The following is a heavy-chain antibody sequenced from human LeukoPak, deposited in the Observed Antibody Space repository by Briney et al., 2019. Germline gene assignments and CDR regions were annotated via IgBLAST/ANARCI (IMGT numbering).Heavy chain of an antibody. D-gene: IGHD3-10*02. V-gene: IGHV3-23*01. J-gene: IGHJ4*02. CDR3: AKPPDVETKYYFDY. CDR2: ISGSGGST. CDR1: GFTLSSYT. Sequence: GGSLRLSCAASGFTLSSYTMSWVRQAPGKGLEWVSGISGSGGSTYYADSVKGRFTISRDNSKNTLYLQMNSLGAEDTAVYYCAKPPDVETKYYFDYWGQGTLVTVSS.